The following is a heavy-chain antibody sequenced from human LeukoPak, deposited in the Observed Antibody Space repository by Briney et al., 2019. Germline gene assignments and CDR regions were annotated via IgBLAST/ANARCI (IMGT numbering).Heavy chain of an antibody. CDR2: ISGSGAST. CDR3: AKDVGKWESLHFFDY. CDR1: GFTFSTNA. D-gene: IGHD1-26*01. V-gene: IGHV3-23*01. Sequence: GGSLRLSCLTSGFTFSTNAMSWVRQAPGKGLEWISGISGSGASTYYADSVTGRFTISRDNSRSTLYLQMNSLRGDDTAVYYCAKDVGKWESLHFFDYWGQGTLVTVSS. J-gene: IGHJ4*02.